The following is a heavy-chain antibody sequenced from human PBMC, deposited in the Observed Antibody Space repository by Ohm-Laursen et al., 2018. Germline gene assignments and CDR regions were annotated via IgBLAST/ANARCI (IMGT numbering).Heavy chain of an antibody. D-gene: IGHD3-22*01. CDR3: ARADSSGYSTYGAFDV. Sequence: PPGTLSLTCTVSGGSISSYYWSWIRQPAGKGLEWIGRIYTSGSTNYNPSPKSRVTMSLDTSKNQFSLKLTSVTAADTAVYFCARADSSGYSTYGAFDVWGQGTMVTVSS. CDR1: GGSISSYY. V-gene: IGHV4-4*07. J-gene: IGHJ3*01. CDR2: IYTSGST.